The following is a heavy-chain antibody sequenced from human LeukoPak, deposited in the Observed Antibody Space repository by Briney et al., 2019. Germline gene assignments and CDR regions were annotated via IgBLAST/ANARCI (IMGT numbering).Heavy chain of an antibody. D-gene: IGHD3-16*01. CDR1: GYTFTTYG. Sequence: ASVKVSCKASGYTFTTYGISWLRQAPGQGLEWMGWINPNSGGTNYAQKFQGRVTMTRDTSISTAYMELSRLRSDDTAVYYCATGRWGVDYWGQGTLVTVSS. CDR2: INPNSGGT. J-gene: IGHJ4*02. CDR3: ATGRWGVDY. V-gene: IGHV1-2*02.